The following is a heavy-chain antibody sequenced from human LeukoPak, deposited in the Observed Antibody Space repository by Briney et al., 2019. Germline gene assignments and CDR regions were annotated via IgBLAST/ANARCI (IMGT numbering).Heavy chain of an antibody. Sequence: PSETLSLTCTVSGGSISSYYWSWIRQPPGKGLEWIGEINHSGSTNYNPSLKSRVTISVDTSKNQFSLKLSSVTAADTAVYYCASGYNQWPPKPYYYGMDVWGQGTTVTVSS. J-gene: IGHJ6*02. D-gene: IGHD6-19*01. V-gene: IGHV4-34*01. CDR2: INHSGST. CDR3: ASGYNQWPPKPYYYGMDV. CDR1: GGSISSYY.